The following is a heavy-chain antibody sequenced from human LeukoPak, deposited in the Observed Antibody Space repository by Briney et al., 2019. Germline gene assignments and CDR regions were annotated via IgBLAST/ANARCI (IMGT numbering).Heavy chain of an antibody. CDR2: ISYDGSNK. J-gene: IGHJ4*02. Sequence: GGSLRLSCAASGFTFSSYGMHWVRQAPGKGLEWVAVISYDGSNKYYADSVKGRFTISRDNSKNTLYLQMNSLRAEDTAVYYCAKSWAVADLGYWGQGTLVTVSS. D-gene: IGHD6-19*01. CDR3: AKSWAVADLGY. CDR1: GFTFSSYG. V-gene: IGHV3-30*18.